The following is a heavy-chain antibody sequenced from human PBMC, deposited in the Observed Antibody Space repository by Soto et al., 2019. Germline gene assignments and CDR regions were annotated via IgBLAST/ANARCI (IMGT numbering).Heavy chain of an antibody. CDR3: AKGGAIVAAGTRVYLYNAMDV. CDR1: GYTFTGYY. Sequence: QVQLVQSGTEVKRPGDSVKVSCKASGYTFTGYYVHWVRQAPGQGLEWMGWINPNSGDTYLAQRFQSRVTMNRDTSIGTAYVELRGLTSDDTAEYYCAKGGAIVAAGTRVYLYNAMDVWGQGTTVTVSS. D-gene: IGHD1-26*01. V-gene: IGHV1-2*02. J-gene: IGHJ6*02. CDR2: INPNSGDT.